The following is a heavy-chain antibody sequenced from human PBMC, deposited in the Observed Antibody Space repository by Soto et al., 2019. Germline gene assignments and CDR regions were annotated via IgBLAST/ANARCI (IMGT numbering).Heavy chain of an antibody. CDR1: GFTFSTYS. CDR2: ISSSSSYI. CDR3: ARVTATMSTSGDY. D-gene: IGHD6-25*01. J-gene: IGHJ4*02. V-gene: IGHV3-21*01. Sequence: EVQLVESGGGLVKPGGSLRLSCAASGFTFSTYSMNWVRQAPGKGLEWVSSISSSSSYIYYADSVKGRFTISRDNAKNSLSLSRNSFRAEDTAVYYCARVTATMSTSGDYWGQGTRVTVSS.